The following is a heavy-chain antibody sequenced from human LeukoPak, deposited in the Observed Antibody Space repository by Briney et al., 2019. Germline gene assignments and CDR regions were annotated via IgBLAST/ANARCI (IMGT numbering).Heavy chain of an antibody. CDR3: ASYPRYSSSPPFDY. J-gene: IGHJ4*02. CDR2: IDPNTGGT. CDR1: GYTFTGFY. D-gene: IGHD6-6*01. Sequence: ASVKVSCKASGYTFTGFYMHWVRQAPGQGFEWMGWIDPNTGGTNYAQKFQGRVTMTRDTPISTAYMELSGLTSDDTAIYYCASYPRYSSSPPFDYWGQGTLVTASS. V-gene: IGHV1-2*02.